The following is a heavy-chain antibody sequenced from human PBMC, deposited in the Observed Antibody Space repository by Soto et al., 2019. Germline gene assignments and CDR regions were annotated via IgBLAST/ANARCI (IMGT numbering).Heavy chain of an antibody. CDR2: IYYSGST. J-gene: IGHJ4*02. CDR3: TRGLISGSNYSGGWYYFDP. Sequence: ASETLSLTCTVSGGSISSYYWSWIRQPPGKGLEWIGYIYYSGSTNYKPSLKSRATISVDTSQNQFSLKLSSVTAADKAVYYCTRGLISGSNYSGGWYYFDPWGQGTQVTVSS. D-gene: IGHD1-26*01. V-gene: IGHV4-59*12. CDR1: GGSISSYY.